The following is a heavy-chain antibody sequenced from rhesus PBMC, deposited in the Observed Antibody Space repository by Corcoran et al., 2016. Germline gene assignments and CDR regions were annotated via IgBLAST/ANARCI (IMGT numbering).Heavy chain of an antibody. CDR1: GGSIISSY. CDR2: IYGSGSST. V-gene: IGHV4-169*01. Sequence: QLQLQESGPGLVKPSETLSVTCAVSGGSIISSYWSWIRQAPGKGLEWIGYIYGSGSSTNYNPSLKSRVTLSVDTAKDQHSLKLSSVTTADTAVYYCARVRVGVFGLDSWGQGVVVTVSS. D-gene: IGHD2-21*01. J-gene: IGHJ6*01. CDR3: ARVRVGVFGLDS.